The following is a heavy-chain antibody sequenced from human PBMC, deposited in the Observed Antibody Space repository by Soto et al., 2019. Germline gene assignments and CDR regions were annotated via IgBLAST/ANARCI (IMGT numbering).Heavy chain of an antibody. CDR2: IDPSDSYT. Sequence: GESLKISCKGSGYSFTSYWISWVRQMPGKGLEWMGRIDPSDSYTNYSPSFQGHVTISADKSISTAYLQWSSLKASDTAMYYCARQKDYYDSSGYYYSDYWGQGTLVTVS. J-gene: IGHJ4*02. CDR3: ARQKDYYDSSGYYYSDY. CDR1: GYSFTSYW. V-gene: IGHV5-10-1*01. D-gene: IGHD3-22*01.